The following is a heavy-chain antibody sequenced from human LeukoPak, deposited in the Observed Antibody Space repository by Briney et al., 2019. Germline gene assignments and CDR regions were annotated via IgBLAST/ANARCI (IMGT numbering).Heavy chain of an antibody. Sequence: SETLSLTCAVYGGSFSGYYWSWIRQPPGKGLEWIGEINHSGSTNYNPSLKSRVTIPVDTSKNQFSLKLSSVTAADTAVYYCARSLSAVGSWYFPYYFDYWGQGALVTVSS. CDR3: ARSLSAVGSWYFPYYFDY. V-gene: IGHV4-34*01. J-gene: IGHJ4*02. D-gene: IGHD6-13*01. CDR1: GGSFSGYY. CDR2: INHSGST.